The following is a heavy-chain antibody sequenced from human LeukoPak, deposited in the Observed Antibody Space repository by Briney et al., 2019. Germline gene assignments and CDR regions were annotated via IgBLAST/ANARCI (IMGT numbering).Heavy chain of an antibody. Sequence: SETLSLTCTVSGGSISSYYWSWIRQPPGKGLEWIGYIYYTGSTTYNPSLKSRVTISVDTSKNQFSLKLTSVTAADTAVYYCASFYCSGGSCYQYYSYYYMDVWGKGTTVTISS. CDR3: ASFYCSGGSCYQYYSYYYMDV. J-gene: IGHJ6*03. CDR2: IYYTGST. V-gene: IGHV4-59*01. D-gene: IGHD2-15*01. CDR1: GGSISSYY.